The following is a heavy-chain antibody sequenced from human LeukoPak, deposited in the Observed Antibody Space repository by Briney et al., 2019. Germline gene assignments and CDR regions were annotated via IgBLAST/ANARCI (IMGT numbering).Heavy chain of an antibody. CDR2: ISSSGSTI. D-gene: IGHD3-10*01. V-gene: IGHV3-11*01. Sequence: PGGSLRLSCAASGFTFSDYYMSWIRQAPGKGLEWVSYISSSGSTIYYADSVKGRFTISRDNAKNSLYLQMNSLRAEDTAVYYCARDSSLTMVRGVITPGDYWGQGTLVTVSS. CDR3: ARDSSLTMVRGVITPGDY. CDR1: GFTFSDYY. J-gene: IGHJ4*02.